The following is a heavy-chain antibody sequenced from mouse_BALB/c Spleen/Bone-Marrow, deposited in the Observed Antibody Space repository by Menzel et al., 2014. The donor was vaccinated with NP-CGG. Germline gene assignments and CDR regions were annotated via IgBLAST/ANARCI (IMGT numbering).Heavy chain of an antibody. J-gene: IGHJ2*01. V-gene: IGHV7-3*02. CDR1: GFTFSDYY. CDR2: IRNKANGYTT. CDR3: ARDMGLLRFDY. Sequence: VQLKESGGGLVQPGGSLRLSCATSGFTFSDYYMSWVRQPPGKALEWLGFIRNKANGYTTEYSASVKGRFTISRDNSQSILYLQMNTLRAEDSATYYCARDMGLLRFDYWGQDTTLTVSS. D-gene: IGHD1-1*01.